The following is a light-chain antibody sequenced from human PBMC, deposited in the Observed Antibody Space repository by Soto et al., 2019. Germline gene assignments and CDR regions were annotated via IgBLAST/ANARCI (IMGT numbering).Light chain of an antibody. Sequence: EIVLTQSPGTLSLSPGERATLSCRASQSVSSNYLAWYQQKPGQAPRLLIYGASNRATGIPDRFRGSGSGTGFTLTISRLEPEDFAVYFCQQYGSSPPFTFGQGTKVEIK. CDR2: GAS. CDR3: QQYGSSPPFT. J-gene: IGKJ2*01. V-gene: IGKV3-20*01. CDR1: QSVSSNY.